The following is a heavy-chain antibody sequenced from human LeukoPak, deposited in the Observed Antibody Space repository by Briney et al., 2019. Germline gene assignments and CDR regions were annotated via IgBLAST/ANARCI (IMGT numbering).Heavy chain of an antibody. CDR2: INHSGST. D-gene: IGHD6-13*01. CDR3: ARRRLLVHSGYSSRWYVFRY. J-gene: IGHJ4*02. V-gene: IGHV4-34*01. CDR1: GGSFSGYY. Sequence: PSETLSLTCAVYGGSFSGYYWSGIRQPPGRGLEGMGEINHSGSTDYNPSLTGRVTIAVDPSKHQLSLKLSSVTAADTAVYYCARRRLLVHSGYSSRWYVFRYWGQGPLVPVSS.